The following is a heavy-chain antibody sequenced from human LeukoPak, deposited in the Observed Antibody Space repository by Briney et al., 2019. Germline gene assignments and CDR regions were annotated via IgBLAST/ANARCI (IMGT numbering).Heavy chain of an antibody. J-gene: IGHJ4*02. V-gene: IGHV4-59*01. CDR2: MYNSGST. D-gene: IGHD4-17*01. CDR1: GGSISGSY. CDR3: ARGIESYGDYGY. Sequence: SETLSLTCTVSGGSISGSYWSWIRQPPGKGLEWIAYMYNSGSTNYNPSLKSRVTISIDTSKNQFSLKLSSLTAADTAIYYCARGIESYGDYGYWGRGILVTVSS.